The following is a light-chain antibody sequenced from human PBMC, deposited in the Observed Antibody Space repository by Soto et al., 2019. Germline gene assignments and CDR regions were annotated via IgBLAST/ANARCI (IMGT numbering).Light chain of an antibody. V-gene: IGKV3-15*01. Sequence: EIVMTQSPATLSVSPGERATLSCRASQSVSSNLAWYQQKPGQAPRLLIYGASTRATGIPARFSGSGSETEFTLTISSPQSEDFAVYYCQQYNNWRRTFGQGTKVEIK. CDR2: GAS. J-gene: IGKJ1*01. CDR1: QSVSSN. CDR3: QQYNNWRRT.